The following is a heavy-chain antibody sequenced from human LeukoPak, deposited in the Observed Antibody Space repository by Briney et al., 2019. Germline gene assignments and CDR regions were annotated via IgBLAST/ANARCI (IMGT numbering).Heavy chain of an antibody. Sequence: SQTLSLTCTVSGDCISSGDYYWSWIRQPPGKGLEWIGEINHSGSTNYNPSLKSRVTISVDTSKNQFSLKLRSVTAADTAVYYCARISSSNWYNERGAFDVWGQGTMVTVSS. CDR2: INHSGST. D-gene: IGHD6-13*01. CDR1: GDCISSGDYY. CDR3: ARISSSNWYNERGAFDV. V-gene: IGHV4-61*08. J-gene: IGHJ3*01.